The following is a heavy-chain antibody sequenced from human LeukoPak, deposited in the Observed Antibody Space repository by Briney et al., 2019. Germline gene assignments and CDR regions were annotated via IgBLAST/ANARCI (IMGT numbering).Heavy chain of an antibody. CDR1: GGSISSHY. CDR3: ARKYNDYGGWIDY. CDR2: IYYTGTR. D-gene: IGHD4-17*01. J-gene: IGHJ4*02. V-gene: IGHV4-59*11. Sequence: SETLSLTCTVSGGSISSHYWSWIRQPPGKGLEWIAYIYYTGTRNYNPSLKSRVTISLDTSKNQFSLKLRSVTAADTAVYYSARKYNDYGGWIDYWAQGTLVTVSS.